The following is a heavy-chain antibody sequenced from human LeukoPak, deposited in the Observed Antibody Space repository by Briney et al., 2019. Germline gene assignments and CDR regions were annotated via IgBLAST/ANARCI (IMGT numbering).Heavy chain of an antibody. CDR2: IKQDGSEK. V-gene: IGHV3-7*01. D-gene: IGHD3-22*01. J-gene: IGHJ5*02. Sequence: GGSLRLSCAASGFTFGNFWMNWVRQAPGKGLEWVANIKQDGSEKYYVDSVKGRFTISRDNAKNSLYLQMNSLRAEDTAVYYCAREYDSSGYYHTSGWFDPWGQGTLVTVSS. CDR3: AREYDSSGYYHTSGWFDP. CDR1: GFTFGNFW.